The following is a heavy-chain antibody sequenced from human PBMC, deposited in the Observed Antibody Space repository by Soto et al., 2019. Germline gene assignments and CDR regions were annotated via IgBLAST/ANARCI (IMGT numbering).Heavy chain of an antibody. CDR1: GGSVSSGRYQ. J-gene: IGHJ5*01. Sequence: PSETLSLTCTVSGGSVSSGRYQWSWIRQSPGKGLEGIGYIYYTGTTNYNPSLKSRLSMSLDASKNQFSLNLTSVTAADTAIYYCVRDRALDSSGHWFDSWGQGTLVTVSS. D-gene: IGHD6-19*01. V-gene: IGHV4-61*01. CDR3: VRDRALDSSGHWFDS. CDR2: IYYTGTT.